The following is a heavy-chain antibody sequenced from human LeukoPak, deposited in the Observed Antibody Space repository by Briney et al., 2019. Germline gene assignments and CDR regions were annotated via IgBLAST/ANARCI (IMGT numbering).Heavy chain of an antibody. CDR1: GFTFSNNA. J-gene: IGHJ4*02. CDR3: AKTSTVVGAR. Sequence: GGSLRLSCAASGFTFSNNAMSWVRQAPGKGLEWVSYISASGGTTSYADSVKGRFTISRDKSKNTLYLQVNSLRAEDTAVYYCAKTSTVVGARWGQGTLVTVSS. CDR2: ISASGGTT. D-gene: IGHD1-26*01. V-gene: IGHV3-23*01.